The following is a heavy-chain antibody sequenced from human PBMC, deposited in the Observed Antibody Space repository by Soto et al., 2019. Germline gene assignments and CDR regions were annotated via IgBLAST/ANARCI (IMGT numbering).Heavy chain of an antibody. Sequence: AEARSLTCTGSGGSMSRDYWSWIRQPPGKGLEWIGYIYYSGSTNYNPSLKSRVTISVDTSKNQFSLKLSSVTAADTAVYYCARDRRDSRAYYYYGMDVWGQRTTVTVS. D-gene: IGHD6-13*01. CDR1: GGSMSRDY. CDR2: IYYSGST. V-gene: IGHV4-59*01. CDR3: ARDRRDSRAYYYYGMDV. J-gene: IGHJ6*02.